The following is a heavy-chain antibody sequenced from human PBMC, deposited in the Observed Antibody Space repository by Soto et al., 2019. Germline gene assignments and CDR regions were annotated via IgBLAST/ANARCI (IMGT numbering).Heavy chain of an antibody. CDR3: AKDSYYHDTSGYYTFDS. D-gene: IGHD3-22*01. CDR1: GGSISGGGYY. V-gene: IGHV4-31*03. CDR2: IYYSGST. Sequence: LSLTCSVSGGSISGGGYYWSWIRQHPGKGLEWIGYIYYSGSTYYNPSLKSRVTISVDTSKNQFSLKLSSVTAADTAVYYCAKDSYYHDTSGYYTFDSWGQGTLVTVSS. J-gene: IGHJ4*02.